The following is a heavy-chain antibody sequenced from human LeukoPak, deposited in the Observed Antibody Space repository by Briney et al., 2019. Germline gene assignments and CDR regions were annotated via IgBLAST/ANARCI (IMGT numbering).Heavy chain of an antibody. Sequence: GGSLRLSCAASGFTFSRYWMHWVRQAPGEGLVWVSRIKTDGTYTSNADSVKGRFTISRDNAKSTLYLQMNSLKVEDTAVYYCARELNYYDTPGYFDYWGQGTLVTVSS. CDR3: ARELNYYDTPGYFDY. CDR1: GFTFSRYW. CDR2: IKTDGTYT. V-gene: IGHV3-74*01. J-gene: IGHJ4*02. D-gene: IGHD3-22*01.